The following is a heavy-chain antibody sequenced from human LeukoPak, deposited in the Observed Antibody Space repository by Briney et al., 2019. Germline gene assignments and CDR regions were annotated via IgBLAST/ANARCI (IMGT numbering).Heavy chain of an antibody. CDR2: IYHSGST. CDR1: GGSISSGGYS. J-gene: IGHJ4*02. V-gene: IGHV4-30-2*01. Sequence: PSQTLSLTCAVSGGSISSGGYSWSWIRQPPGKGLEWIGYIYHSGSTYYNPSPKSRVTISVDRSKNQFSLKLSSVTAADTAVYYCAREPPYYYGSGSYFDYWGQGTLVTVSS. D-gene: IGHD3-10*01. CDR3: AREPPYYYGSGSYFDY.